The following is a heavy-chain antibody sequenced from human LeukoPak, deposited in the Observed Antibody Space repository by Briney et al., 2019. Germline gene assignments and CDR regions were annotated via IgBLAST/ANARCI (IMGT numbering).Heavy chain of an antibody. J-gene: IGHJ4*02. CDR1: GGTFSSYA. D-gene: IGHD3-10*01. Sequence: AAVNVSCKASGGTFSSYAISGGRQAPGQGLEWMGKIIPIFGIANYAQKFQGRVTITADKSTSTAYMELSSLRSEDTAVYYCARREFRFGRCQFDYWGQGTLVTVSS. CDR2: IIPIFGIA. CDR3: ARREFRFGRCQFDY. V-gene: IGHV1-69*04.